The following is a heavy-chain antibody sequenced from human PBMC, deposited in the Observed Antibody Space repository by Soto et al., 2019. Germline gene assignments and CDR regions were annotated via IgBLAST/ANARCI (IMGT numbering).Heavy chain of an antibody. V-gene: IGHV3-23*01. Sequence: GGSLGLCCAACGFSFSSDAMNRVRQAPGKGLEWVSVISGGGDTTYYADSVKGRFTISRDNSKNTLYLQVNSLRAEDTALYYCARAKYSYGPYFDYLGQGTLVTGSS. J-gene: IGHJ4*02. D-gene: IGHD5-18*01. CDR3: ARAKYSYGPYFDY. CDR1: GFSFSSDA. CDR2: ISGGGDTT.